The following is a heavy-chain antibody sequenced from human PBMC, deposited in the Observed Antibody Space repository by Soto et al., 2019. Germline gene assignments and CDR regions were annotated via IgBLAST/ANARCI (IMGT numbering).Heavy chain of an antibody. CDR3: ARDWTGVLSSTIVLYGMDV. J-gene: IGHJ6*02. CDR2: IIPIFGTA. CDR1: GGTFSSYA. Sequence: SVEVSCRASGGTFSSYAISWVRQAPGQGLEWMGGIIPIFGTANYAQKFQGRVTITADESISTAYMELSSLRSEDTAVYYCARDWTGVLSSTIVLYGMDVWGQGTTVTVSS. D-gene: IGHD2-2*01. V-gene: IGHV1-69*13.